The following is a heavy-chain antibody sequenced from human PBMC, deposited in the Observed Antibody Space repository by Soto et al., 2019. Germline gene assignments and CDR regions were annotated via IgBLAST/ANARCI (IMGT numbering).Heavy chain of an antibody. V-gene: IGHV1-18*01. CDR2: ISIEKGDT. Sequence: QVQVVQSGAEVKKPGASVKVACKASGYSFDTFGMSWVRQAPGQGLEWMGWISIEKGDTNSAQKFHDRVTMTTDTSTRTAYMELRSLTSADTAVYYCARCYCSVGSCFTCWHFDLWGRGTLVTVSS. J-gene: IGHJ2*01. D-gene: IGHD2-15*01. CDR3: ARCYCSVGSCFTCWHFDL. CDR1: GYSFDTFG.